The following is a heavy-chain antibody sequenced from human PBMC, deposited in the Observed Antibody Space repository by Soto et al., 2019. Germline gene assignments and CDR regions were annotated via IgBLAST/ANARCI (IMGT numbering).Heavy chain of an antibody. CDR3: ARVVRGIAARTFDY. CDR2: IYYSGST. J-gene: IGHJ4*02. V-gene: IGHV4-39*07. Sequence: SETLSLTCTVSGGSISSSSYYWGWIRQPPGKGLEWIGSIYYSGSTNYNPSLKSRVTISVDTSKNQFSLKLSSVTAADTAVYYCARVVRGIAARTFDYWGQGTLVTVSS. CDR1: GGSISSSSYY. D-gene: IGHD6-13*01.